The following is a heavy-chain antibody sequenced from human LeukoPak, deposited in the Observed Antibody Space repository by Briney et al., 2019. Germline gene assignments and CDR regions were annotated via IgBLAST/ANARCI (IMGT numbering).Heavy chain of an antibody. J-gene: IGHJ6*04. V-gene: IGHV3-30*04. CDR1: GFIFSSYA. D-gene: IGHD3-10*01. CDR3: ASYGSGSYPNYYYYGMDV. Sequence: PGGSLRLSCAASGFIFSSYAMHWVRQAPGKGLEWVAVISYDGSNKYYADSVKGRFTISRDNSKNTLYLQMNSLRAEDTAVYYCASYGSGSYPNYYYYGMDVWGKGTTVTVSS. CDR2: ISYDGSNK.